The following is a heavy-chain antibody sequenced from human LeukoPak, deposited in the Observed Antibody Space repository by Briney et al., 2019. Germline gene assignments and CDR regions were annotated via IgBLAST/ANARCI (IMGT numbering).Heavy chain of an antibody. CDR3: ARDRRYYDSSGYYFHWYFDL. CDR1: GFTVRSNY. D-gene: IGHD3-22*01. V-gene: IGHV3-53*01. Sequence: GGSLRLSCAASGFTVRSNYMSGVRQAPGERLEWGSVIYSGVSTYCADSVKGRFNISRDNSKNTLYLQMNSLRAEDTALYYCARDRRYYDSSGYYFHWYFDLWGRGTLVTVSS. J-gene: IGHJ2*01. CDR2: IYSGVST.